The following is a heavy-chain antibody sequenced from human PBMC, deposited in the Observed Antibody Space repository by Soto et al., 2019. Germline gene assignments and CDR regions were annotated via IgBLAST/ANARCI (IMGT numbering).Heavy chain of an antibody. CDR1: GGTFKMYA. V-gene: IGHV1-69*01. Sequence: VQLVQSGVEVKQPGSAVKVSCKASGGTFKMYAMNWVRQAPGQGLEWIGGIIPIFDTPNYAQQFQGRVTITVDESTSTAYMELSSLRSEDTAIYYCARSIGSGGVMGGFDYWGQGTQVNVSS. CDR2: IIPIFDTP. CDR3: ARSIGSGGVMGGFDY. D-gene: IGHD3-16*01. J-gene: IGHJ4*02.